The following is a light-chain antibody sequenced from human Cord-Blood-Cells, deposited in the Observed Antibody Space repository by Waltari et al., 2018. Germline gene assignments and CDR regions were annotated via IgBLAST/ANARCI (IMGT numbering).Light chain of an antibody. V-gene: IGLV2-14*01. Sequence: QYALTQPASVSGSPGQSITISCPGTSSDVGGYNYVSWYQQHPGKAPKLMIYDVSNRPSGVSNRFSGSNSGNTASLTISGLQAEDEADYYCSSYTSSSTWVFGGGTKLTVL. CDR2: DVS. CDR1: SSDVGGYNY. CDR3: SSYTSSSTWV. J-gene: IGLJ3*02.